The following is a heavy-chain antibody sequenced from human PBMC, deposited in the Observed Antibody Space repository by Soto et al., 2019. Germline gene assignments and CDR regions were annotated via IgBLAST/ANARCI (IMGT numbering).Heavy chain of an antibody. CDR1: GFSFSSYG. CDR2: IWYDGSNK. V-gene: IGHV3-33*01. J-gene: IGHJ6*03. Sequence: PGGSLGLSCAASGFSFSSYGMHWVRQAPGKGLEWVAVIWYDGSNKYYADSVKGRFTISRDNSKNTLYQQMNSLRAEDTAVYYCARVIFLPRLALYYNYYMDVWGKGTTVTVSS. D-gene: IGHD3-3*01. CDR3: ARVIFLPRLALYYNYYMDV.